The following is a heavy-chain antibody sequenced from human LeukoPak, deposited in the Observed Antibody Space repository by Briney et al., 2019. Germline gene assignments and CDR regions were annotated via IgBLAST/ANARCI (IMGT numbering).Heavy chain of an antibody. Sequence: GGSLRLSCAASGFAFSSQDMGWVRQAPGKGLELVANIKEDGSEKYYVDSVKGRFTISRDNAKNSLYLQMSSLSAEDTAVYYCARGGYTYTWPPTYYYGMDVWGQGTTVT. CDR3: ARGGYTYTWPPTYYYGMDV. V-gene: IGHV3-7*05. CDR2: IKEDGSEK. J-gene: IGHJ6*02. CDR1: GFAFSSQD. D-gene: IGHD3-16*01.